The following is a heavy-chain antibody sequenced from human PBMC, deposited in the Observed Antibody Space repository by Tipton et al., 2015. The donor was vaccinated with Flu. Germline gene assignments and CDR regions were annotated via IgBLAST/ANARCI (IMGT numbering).Heavy chain of an antibody. CDR2: IYYSGST. CDR1: GGSISSYY. Sequence: TLSLTCTVSGGSISSYYWSWIRQPPGKGLEWIGYIYYSGSTNYNPSLKSRVTISVDTSKNQFSLKLSSVTAADTAVYYCARTLGGGSYVGWVDYYYGMDVWGQGTTVTVSS. CDR3: ARTLGGGSYVGWVDYYYGMDV. V-gene: IGHV4-59*01. J-gene: IGHJ6*02. D-gene: IGHD1-26*01.